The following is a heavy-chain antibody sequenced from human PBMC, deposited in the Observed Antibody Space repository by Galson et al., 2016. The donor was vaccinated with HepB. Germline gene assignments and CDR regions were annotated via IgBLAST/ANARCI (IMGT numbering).Heavy chain of an antibody. Sequence: TLSLTCTVSGGSISSGGYYWSWIRQHPGKGLEWIGYIYYSGSTYYNPSLKSRVIMSVDTSKNQFSLRLSSVTAADTAVYYCARGLRGWFRELSAPDYWGKGTLVTVSS. CDR1: GGSISSGGYY. CDR3: ARGLRGWFRELSAPDY. J-gene: IGHJ4*02. V-gene: IGHV4-31*03. CDR2: IYYSGST. D-gene: IGHD3-10*01.